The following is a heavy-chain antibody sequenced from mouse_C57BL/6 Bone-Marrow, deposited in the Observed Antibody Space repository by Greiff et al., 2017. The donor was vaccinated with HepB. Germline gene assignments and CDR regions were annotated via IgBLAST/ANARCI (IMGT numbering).Heavy chain of an antibody. CDR3: ARRGLGPFAY. D-gene: IGHD3-3*01. CDR2: INPSSGYT. CDR1: GYTFTSYT. J-gene: IGHJ3*01. Sequence: QVHVKQSGAELARPGASVKMSCKASGYTFTSYTMHWVKQRPGQGLEWIGYINPSSGYTKYNQKFKDKATLTADKSSSTAYMQLSSLTSEDSAVYYCARRGLGPFAYWGQGTLVTVSA. V-gene: IGHV1-4*01.